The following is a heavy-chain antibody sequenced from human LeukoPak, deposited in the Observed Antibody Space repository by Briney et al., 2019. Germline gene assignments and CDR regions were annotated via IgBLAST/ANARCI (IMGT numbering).Heavy chain of an antibody. CDR2: IIPIFGTA. Sequence: SVKVSCKASGGTFSSYAISWVRQAPGQGLEWMGGIIPIFGTANYAQKFQGRVTMTRDTSTSTVYMELSSLRSEDTAVYYCARDDGYNPFDYWGQGTLVTVSS. D-gene: IGHD5-24*01. J-gene: IGHJ4*02. CDR1: GGTFSSYA. CDR3: ARDDGYNPFDY. V-gene: IGHV1-69*05.